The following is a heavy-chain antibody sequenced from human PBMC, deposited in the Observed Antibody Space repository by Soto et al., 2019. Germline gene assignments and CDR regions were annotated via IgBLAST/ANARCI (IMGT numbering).Heavy chain of an antibody. Sequence: QVQLVESGGGVVQPGRSLRLSCAASGFTFSSYAMHWVRQAPGKGLEWVAVISYDGSNKYYADSVKGRFTISRDNSKNTLYLQMNSLRAEDTAVYYCARGKSWFGALSFDYWGQGTLVTVSS. CDR3: ARGKSWFGALSFDY. J-gene: IGHJ4*02. CDR1: GFTFSSYA. CDR2: ISYDGSNK. D-gene: IGHD3-10*01. V-gene: IGHV3-30-3*01.